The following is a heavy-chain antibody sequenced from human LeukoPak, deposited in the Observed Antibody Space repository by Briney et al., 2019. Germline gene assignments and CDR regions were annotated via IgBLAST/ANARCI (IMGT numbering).Heavy chain of an antibody. CDR2: FYSGGST. J-gene: IGHJ4*02. D-gene: IGHD3-3*01. Sequence: PAETLSLTCTVFGDSISGSKYFWGRIRQPPGKGLEWIGNFYSGGSTYYNPSLKRRVAISEDTSGKQFSLRLGSVTAADTAVYFCARVGSGLNLYYFDYWGQGILVTVSS. CDR3: ARVGSGLNLYYFDY. V-gene: IGHV4-39*07. CDR1: GDSISGSKYF.